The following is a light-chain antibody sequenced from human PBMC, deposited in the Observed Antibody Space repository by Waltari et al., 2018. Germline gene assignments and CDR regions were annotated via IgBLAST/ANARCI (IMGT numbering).Light chain of an antibody. Sequence: DIQMTQSPSSLSASAGDRVTITCRASQSIATYLNWYQQKPGKAPILLIYAASSLQFGVPSRFSGSGSGTDFTLAISSLQPEDIGTYYCQQYESLPLSFGGGTKVEVK. CDR1: QSIATY. CDR3: QQYESLPLS. CDR2: AAS. J-gene: IGKJ4*01. V-gene: IGKV1-39*01.